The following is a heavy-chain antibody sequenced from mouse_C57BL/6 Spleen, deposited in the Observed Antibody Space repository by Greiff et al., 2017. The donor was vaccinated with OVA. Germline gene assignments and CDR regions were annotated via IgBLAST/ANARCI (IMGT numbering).Heavy chain of an antibody. CDR3: ARQGTGCDY. CDR2: ISSGGSYT. V-gene: IGHV5-6*01. Sequence: EVQGVESGGDLVKPGGSLKLSCAASGFTFSSYGMSWVRQTPDKRLEWVATISSGGSYTYYPDSVKGRFTISRDNAKNTLYLQMSSLKSEDTAMYYCARQGTGCDYWGQGTTLTVSS. CDR1: GFTFSSYG. D-gene: IGHD4-1*01. J-gene: IGHJ2*01.